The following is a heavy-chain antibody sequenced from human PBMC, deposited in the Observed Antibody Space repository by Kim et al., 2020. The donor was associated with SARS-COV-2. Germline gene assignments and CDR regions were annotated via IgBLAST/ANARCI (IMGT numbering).Heavy chain of an antibody. Sequence: SLKSRVTISVDKSKNQFSLKLSSVTAADTAVYYCARESSSGDSSGYYLDYWGQGTLVTVSS. D-gene: IGHD3-22*01. J-gene: IGHJ4*02. V-gene: IGHV4-4*02. CDR3: ARESSSGDSSGYYLDY.